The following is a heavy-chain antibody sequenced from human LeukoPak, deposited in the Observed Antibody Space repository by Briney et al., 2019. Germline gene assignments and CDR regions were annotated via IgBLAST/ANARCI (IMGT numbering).Heavy chain of an antibody. D-gene: IGHD3-3*01. CDR2: IKQDGSEK. CDR1: GFTFSSYW. V-gene: IGHV3-7*01. Sequence: QPGGSLRLSCASSGFTFSSYWMSWVRQAPGKGLEWVGNIKQDGSEKYYVDSVKGRFTISRDNAKNSLYLQMNSLRAEDTAVYYCASLIRNFWSGYFDYWGQGTLVTVSS. J-gene: IGHJ4*02. CDR3: ASLIRNFWSGYFDY.